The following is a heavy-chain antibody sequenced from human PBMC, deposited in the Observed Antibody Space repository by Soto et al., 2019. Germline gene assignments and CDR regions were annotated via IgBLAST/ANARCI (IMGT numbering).Heavy chain of an antibody. V-gene: IGHV1-69*01. CDR1: GGIFRRHP. Sequence: QDQLVQSGVEVKKPGSSVKVSCKTSGGIFRRHPIDWVRQAPGQGLEWMGGIVPRLGRGNYPRDFQGRVTIYAAELTNTSYLERSGLTSDDTAVYYCARPRTYDYESSSYSGHQFDDWGQGTLVTVS. D-gene: IGHD3-22*01. CDR3: ARPRTYDYESSSYSGHQFDD. CDR2: IVPRLGRG. J-gene: IGHJ4*02.